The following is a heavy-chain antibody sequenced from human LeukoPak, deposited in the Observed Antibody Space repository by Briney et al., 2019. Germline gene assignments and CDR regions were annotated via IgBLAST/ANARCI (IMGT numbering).Heavy chain of an antibody. CDR2: INPSGRST. V-gene: IGHV1-46*01. CDR3: ARPRAVRGGLDY. CDR1: GYTFTSYF. J-gene: IGHJ4*02. D-gene: IGHD3-10*01. Sequence: ASVKVSCKASGYTFTSYFMHWLRQAPGQGREWIGIINPSGRSTSYAQKCQGRVTMTRDTSTSTVYMELSSLRSEDTAVYYCARPRAVRGGLDYWGQGTLVTVSS.